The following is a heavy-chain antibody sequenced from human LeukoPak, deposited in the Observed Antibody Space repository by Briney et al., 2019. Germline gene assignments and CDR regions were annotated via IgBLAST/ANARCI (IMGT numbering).Heavy chain of an antibody. D-gene: IGHD3-22*01. J-gene: IGHJ4*02. CDR3: ATPLDYYDSSGYHQGGD. V-gene: IGHV3-74*01. Sequence: GGSLRLSCAASGFTFSIHWMHWVRQAPGKGLVWVSRINGGGSSTSYADSVKGRFTISRDNAKNTLYLQMNSLRAEDTAVYYCATPLDYYDSSGYHQGGDWGQGTLVTVSS. CDR2: INGGGSST. CDR1: GFTFSIHW.